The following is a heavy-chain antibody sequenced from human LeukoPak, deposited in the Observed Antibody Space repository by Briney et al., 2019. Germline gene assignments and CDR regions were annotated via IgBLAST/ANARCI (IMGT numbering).Heavy chain of an antibody. J-gene: IGHJ4*02. CDR3: ARDSSGWYTLFDY. CDR1: GYTFTSYD. CDR2: MNPNSGNT. V-gene: IGHV1-8*01. D-gene: IGHD6-19*01. Sequence: ASVKVSCKASGYTFTSYDINWVRQATGQGLEWMGWMNPNSGNTGYAQKFQGRATMTRNTSISTAYMELSSLRSEDTAVYYCARDSSGWYTLFDYWGQGTLVTVSS.